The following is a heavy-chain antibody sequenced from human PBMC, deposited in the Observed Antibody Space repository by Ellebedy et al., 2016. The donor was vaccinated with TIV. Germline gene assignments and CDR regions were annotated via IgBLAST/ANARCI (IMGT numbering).Heavy chain of an antibody. J-gene: IGHJ4*02. CDR1: GLTVSSNY. D-gene: IGHD6-19*01. CDR2: IYISGGT. V-gene: IGHV3-53*01. Sequence: GGSLRLSCAASGLTVSSNYMSWVRQAPGRGLEWVSTIYISGGTYYAGSVKGRFTISRDNSKNTLYLQMNSLRAEDTAVYYCAGGISVAGTSLGFWGQGTLVTVSS. CDR3: AGGISVAGTSLGF.